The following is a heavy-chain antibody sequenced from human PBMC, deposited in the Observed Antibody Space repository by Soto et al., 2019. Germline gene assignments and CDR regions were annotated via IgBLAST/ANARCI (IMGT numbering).Heavy chain of an antibody. CDR3: ARLKVVVTAISSDISGMDV. J-gene: IGHJ6*02. CDR1: GFNFSTYG. V-gene: IGHV3-30*03. Sequence: GGSLRLSCAASGFNFSTYGMHWVRQAPGKGLEWVAVMSYDGSNKYYADSVKGRFTISRDNSKNTLYLQMNSLRAEDTAVYYCARLKVVVTAISSDISGMDVWGQGTTVTVSS. CDR2: MSYDGSNK. D-gene: IGHD2-21*02.